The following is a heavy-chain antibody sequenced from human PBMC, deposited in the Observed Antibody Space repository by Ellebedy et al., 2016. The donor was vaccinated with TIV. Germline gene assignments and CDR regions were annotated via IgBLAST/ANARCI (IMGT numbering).Heavy chain of an antibody. V-gene: IGHV3-23*01. D-gene: IGHD2-2*01. CDR3: ARGGYCSSTSCYRSSGWFDP. CDR2: ISGSGGST. CDR1: GFTFSSYA. J-gene: IGHJ5*02. Sequence: GESLKISXAASGFTFSSYAMSWVRHAPGKGLEWVSAISGSGGSTYYADSVKGRFTISRDNSKNTLYLQMNSLRAEDTAVYYCARGGYCSSTSCYRSSGWFDPWGQGTLVTVSS.